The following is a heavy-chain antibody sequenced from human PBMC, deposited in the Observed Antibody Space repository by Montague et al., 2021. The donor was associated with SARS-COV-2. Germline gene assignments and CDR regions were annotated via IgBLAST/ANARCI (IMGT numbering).Heavy chain of an antibody. V-gene: IGHV4-59*01. Sequence: SETLSLTCTVSGGSIGPYYWSWIRQPPGKGLEWIGYIHHSGSTNSNPSLKSRVTISVDTSKNQFSLNLRSVTGADTAVYYCARDTQHYDSTNYEDWFGPWGQGTLVTVSA. CDR3: ARDTQHYDSTNYEDWFGP. J-gene: IGHJ5*02. CDR1: GGSIGPYY. CDR2: IHHSGST. D-gene: IGHD3-10*01.